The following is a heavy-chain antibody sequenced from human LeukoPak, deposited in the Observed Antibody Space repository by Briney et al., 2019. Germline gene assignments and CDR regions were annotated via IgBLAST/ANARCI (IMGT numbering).Heavy chain of an antibody. CDR2: IYYSGST. Sequence: SQTLSLTCTVSGGSISSGGHYWSWIRQHPGKGLEWIGYIYYSGSTYYNPSLKSRVTISVDTSKNQFSLKLSSVTAADTAVYYCAREADCSGGSCRNWFDPWGQGTLVTVSS. J-gene: IGHJ5*02. CDR3: AREADCSGGSCRNWFDP. D-gene: IGHD2-15*01. V-gene: IGHV4-31*03. CDR1: GGSISSGGHY.